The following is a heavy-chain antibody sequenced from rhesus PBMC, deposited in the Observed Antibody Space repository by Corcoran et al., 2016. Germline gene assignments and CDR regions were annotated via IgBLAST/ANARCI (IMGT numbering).Heavy chain of an antibody. CDR2: INGNTGST. D-gene: IGHD4-29*01. Sequence: QVQLQESGPGLVKPSETLSLTCPFPGASFSSHWWSWVRQPPGKGLVSIGEINGNTGSTNYNPSLKSRVTISNDASKKQFSLKLTSVTAADTAVYYCTREKVASIDYWGQGVLVTASS. J-gene: IGHJ4*01. CDR1: GASFSSHW. V-gene: IGHV4-80*01. CDR3: TREKVASIDY.